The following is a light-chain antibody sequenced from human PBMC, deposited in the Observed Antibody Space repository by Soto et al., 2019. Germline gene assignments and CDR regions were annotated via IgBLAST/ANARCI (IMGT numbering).Light chain of an antibody. Sequence: QSVLTQPPSASGSPGQSVTISCTGTSSDVGVYNYVSWYQQHPGKAPKLIIFEVSQRPSGVPDRFSGSKSGNTASLTVSGLQAEDEADYHCQTYDSSLRGVFGGGTKLTVL. J-gene: IGLJ3*02. CDR3: QTYDSSLRGV. CDR2: EVS. CDR1: SSDVGVYNY. V-gene: IGLV2-8*01.